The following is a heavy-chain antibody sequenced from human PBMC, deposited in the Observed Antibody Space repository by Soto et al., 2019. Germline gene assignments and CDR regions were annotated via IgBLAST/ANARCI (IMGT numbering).Heavy chain of an antibody. J-gene: IGHJ6*02. D-gene: IGHD5-18*01. CDR2: IIPIFGTA. Sequence: ASVKVSCKASGGTFSSYAISWVRQAPGQGLEWMGGIIPIFGTANYAQKFQGRVTITADESTSTAYMELSSLRSEDTAVYYCARRVYSYGYYYGMDVWGQGTTVTVSS. CDR1: GGTFSSYA. V-gene: IGHV1-69*13. CDR3: ARRVYSYGYYYGMDV.